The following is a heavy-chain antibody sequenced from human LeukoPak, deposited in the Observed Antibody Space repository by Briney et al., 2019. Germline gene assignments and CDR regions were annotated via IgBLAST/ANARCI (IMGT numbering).Heavy chain of an antibody. CDR3: ARDGRTAYCGGDCYDYFDY. CDR2: ISSSSSTI. V-gene: IGHV3-48*01. D-gene: IGHD2-21*02. J-gene: IGHJ4*02. CDR1: GFTFSSYS. Sequence: GGSLRLSCAASGFTFSSYSMNWVRQAPGKGLEWVSYISSSSSTIYYADSVKGRFTISRDNAKNSLYLQMNSLRAEDTAVYYCARDGRTAYCGGDCYDYFDYWGQGTLVTVSS.